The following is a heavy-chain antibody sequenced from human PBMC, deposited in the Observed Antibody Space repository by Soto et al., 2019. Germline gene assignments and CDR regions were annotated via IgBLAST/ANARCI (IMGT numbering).Heavy chain of an antibody. D-gene: IGHD3-16*01. Sequence: ASVKVSCKASGYSFTNNDVTWVRQTTGQGLEWMGWMNPGSGDTGYAQKFQGRVTMTRDISVATAYMELSSLRSDDTAIYYCARMATFGSLNWFDPWGQGTLVTVSS. V-gene: IGHV1-8*01. CDR2: MNPGSGDT. CDR1: GYSFTNND. CDR3: ARMATFGSLNWFDP. J-gene: IGHJ5*02.